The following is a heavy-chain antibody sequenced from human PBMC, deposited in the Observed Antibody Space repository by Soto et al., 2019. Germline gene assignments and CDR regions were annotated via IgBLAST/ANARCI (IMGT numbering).Heavy chain of an antibody. CDR3: AGTTSLQWYYMDV. V-gene: IGHV6-1*01. Sequence: PSQTLSLTCAISGDSVSSNSAAWNWIRQSPSGGLEWLGRTYYRSRWYNDYAVSVRSRITINPDTSKNQFSLHLNSVTPEGTAVYYCAGTTSLQWYYMDVWGKGTTVTVSS. J-gene: IGHJ6*03. CDR1: GDSVSSNSAA. CDR2: TYYRSRWYN. D-gene: IGHD1-7*01.